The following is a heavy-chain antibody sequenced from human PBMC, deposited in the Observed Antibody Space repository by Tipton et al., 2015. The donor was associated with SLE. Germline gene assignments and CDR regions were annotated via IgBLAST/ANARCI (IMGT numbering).Heavy chain of an antibody. CDR3: ARGVLGGSYPY. D-gene: IGHD1-26*01. Sequence: GLVKPSETLSLTCSVAGLSMTTRPWWTWVRQPPGKGLEWVGEVHHTGGNNYNPSLRSRVTISVDTSKNQFSLKLSSVTAADTTVYYCARGVLGGSYPYWGQGTLVTVSS. CDR2: VHHTGGN. CDR1: GLSMTTRPW. J-gene: IGHJ4*02. V-gene: IGHV4-4*02.